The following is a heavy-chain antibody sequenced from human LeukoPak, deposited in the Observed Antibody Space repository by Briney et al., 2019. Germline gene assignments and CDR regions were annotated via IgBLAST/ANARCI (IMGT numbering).Heavy chain of an antibody. V-gene: IGHV4-34*01. CDR2: INHSGST. J-gene: IGHJ4*02. D-gene: IGHD2-15*01. CDR1: GGSFSGYY. CDR3: ASLGYCSGGSCYWVFDY. Sequence: SETLSLTCAVYGGSFSGYYWSWIRQPPGKGLEWIGEINHSGSTNYNPSLKSRVTISVDTSKNQFSLKLSSVTAADTAVYYCASLGYCSGGSCYWVFDYWGQGTLVTVSS.